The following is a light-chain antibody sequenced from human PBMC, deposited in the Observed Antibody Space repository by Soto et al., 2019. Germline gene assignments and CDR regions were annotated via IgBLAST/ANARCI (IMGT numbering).Light chain of an antibody. V-gene: IGKV3-15*01. CDR1: QSISTN. CDR3: QQYNTWSSIT. Sequence: EIVVTQSPATLSVSPGERVTLSCRASQSISTNLAWYQQKPGQTPSLLMYGASTRATGIPARFSGSGFGTEFTLTISSLQSEDFAVYYCQQYNTWSSITFGQGTRLEIK. CDR2: GAS. J-gene: IGKJ5*01.